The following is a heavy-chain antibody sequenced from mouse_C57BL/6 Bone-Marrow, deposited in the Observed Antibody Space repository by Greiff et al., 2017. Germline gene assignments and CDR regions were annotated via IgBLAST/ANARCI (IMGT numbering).Heavy chain of an antibody. CDR2: IDPSDSYT. D-gene: IGHD6-1*01. Sequence: VQLQQPGAELVRPGTSVKLSCKASGYTFTSYWMHWVKQRPGQGLEWIGVIDPSDSYTNYNQKFKGKATVTVDTSSSTAYMQLSSLTSEDSAVYYCASGYWYFDVWGTGTTVTVSS. J-gene: IGHJ1*03. CDR3: ASGYWYFDV. CDR1: GYTFTSYW. V-gene: IGHV1-59*01.